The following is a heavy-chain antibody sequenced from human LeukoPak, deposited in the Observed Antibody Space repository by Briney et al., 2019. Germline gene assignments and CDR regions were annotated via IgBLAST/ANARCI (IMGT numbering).Heavy chain of an antibody. CDR2: IYTSGST. V-gene: IGHV4-4*08. CDR3: ATNYGDYDPFDY. D-gene: IGHD4-17*01. Sequence: PSETLSLTCTVSGGSISSYHWSWIRQPPGKRLEWIGSIYTSGSTNYNPSLKSRVTISVDTSKNQFSLKLSSVTAADTAVYYCATNYGDYDPFDYWGQGTLVTVSS. J-gene: IGHJ4*02. CDR1: GGSISSYH.